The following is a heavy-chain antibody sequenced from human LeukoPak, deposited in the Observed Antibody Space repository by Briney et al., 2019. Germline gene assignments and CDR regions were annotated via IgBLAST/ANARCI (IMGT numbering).Heavy chain of an antibody. CDR1: GGSISSSSYY. J-gene: IGHJ6*02. D-gene: IGHD6-6*01. Sequence: SETLSLTCTVSGGSISSSSYYWGWIRQPPGKGLEWIGSIYYSGSTYYNPSLKSRVTISVDTSKNQFSLKLSSATAADTAVYYCASLGVDSSSSVYYYYGMDVWGQGTTVTVSS. V-gene: IGHV4-39*01. CDR2: IYYSGST. CDR3: ASLGVDSSSSVYYYYGMDV.